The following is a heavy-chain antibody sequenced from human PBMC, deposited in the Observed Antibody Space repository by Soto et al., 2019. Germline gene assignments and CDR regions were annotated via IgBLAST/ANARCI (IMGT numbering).Heavy chain of an antibody. CDR1: GFTFISYA. CDR2: ISGSGGST. J-gene: IGHJ4*02. Sequence: GGSLRLSCAASGFTFISYAMSWVRQAPGKGLEWVSAISGSGGSTYYADTVKGRFTISRDNSKNTLYLQMNTLRAEDTAVYYCAKGRMPIWVSYFDYWGQGTLVNVSS. CDR3: AKGRMPIWVSYFDY. D-gene: IGHD2-2*01. V-gene: IGHV3-23*01.